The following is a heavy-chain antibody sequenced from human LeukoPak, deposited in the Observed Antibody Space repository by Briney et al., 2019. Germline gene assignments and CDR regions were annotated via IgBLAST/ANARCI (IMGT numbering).Heavy chain of an antibody. D-gene: IGHD2-8*01. CDR1: GFTFSSYG. V-gene: IGHV3-30*12. CDR2: ISYDGSNK. J-gene: IGHJ4*02. CDR3: AKYATRETFFGDY. Sequence: GGSLRLSCVASGFTFSSYGMHWVRQAPGKGLEWVAVISYDGSNKYYADSVKGRFTISRDNSKNTLYLQMNSLRAEDTAVYYCAKYATRETFFGDYWGQGTLIAVSS.